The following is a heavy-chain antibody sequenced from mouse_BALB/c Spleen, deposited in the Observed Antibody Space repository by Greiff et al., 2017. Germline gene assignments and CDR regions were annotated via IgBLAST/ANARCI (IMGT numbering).Heavy chain of an antibody. CDR3: ARRDYGSSWFAY. Sequence: DVKLQESGPGLVKPSQSLSLTCTVTGYSITSDYAWNWIRQFPGNKLEWMGYISYSGSTSYNPSLKSRISITRDTSKNQFFLQLNSVTTEDTATYYCARRDYGSSWFAYWGQGTLVTVSA. CDR1: GYSITSDYA. CDR2: ISYSGST. D-gene: IGHD1-1*01. J-gene: IGHJ3*01. V-gene: IGHV3-2*02.